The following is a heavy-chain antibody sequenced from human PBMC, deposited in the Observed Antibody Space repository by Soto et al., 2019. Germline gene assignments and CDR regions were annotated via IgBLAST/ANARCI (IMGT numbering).Heavy chain of an antibody. Sequence: PSETLSLTCSVSGGSISSSSYFWGWIRQPPGKGLEWIGSIYYSGSTYYNPSLKSRVTVSVDTSKNQFSLRAEDMAVYYCARGKDILTVFDYWGQGTLVTVSS. CDR2: IYYSGST. CDR3: ARGKDILTVFDY. J-gene: IGHJ4*02. CDR1: GGSISSSSYF. V-gene: IGHV4-39*01. D-gene: IGHD3-9*01.